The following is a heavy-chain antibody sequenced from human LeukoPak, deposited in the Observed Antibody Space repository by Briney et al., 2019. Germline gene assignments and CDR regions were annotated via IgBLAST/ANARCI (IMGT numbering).Heavy chain of an antibody. D-gene: IGHD3-22*01. CDR1: GDSVSRSTYY. CDR3: ARQGDSNGYSTLDY. CDR2: IYYSETT. J-gene: IGHJ4*02. V-gene: IGHV4-39*01. Sequence: SETLSLTCTVSGDSVSRSTYYWGWIRQPPGKGLEWIGTIYYSETTYYNPSLKSRVTISVDSSKNQFSLKVTSVTATDTAVYYCARQGDSNGYSTLDYWDQGILVTVSS.